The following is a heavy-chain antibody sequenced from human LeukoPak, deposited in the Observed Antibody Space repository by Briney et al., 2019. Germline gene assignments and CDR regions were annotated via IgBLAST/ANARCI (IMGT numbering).Heavy chain of an antibody. CDR2: IRYDGSNK. J-gene: IGHJ3*01. V-gene: IGHV3-30*02. Sequence: PGGSLRLSCAAAGFTFSSYGMHWVRQAPGKGLEWVAFIRYDGSNKYYADSVKGRFTISRDNSKNTLYLQMNSLRAEDTAVYYCAKTDYDFAGVWGQGTMVTVSS. CDR3: AKTDYDFAGV. CDR1: GFTFSSYG. D-gene: IGHD3-3*01.